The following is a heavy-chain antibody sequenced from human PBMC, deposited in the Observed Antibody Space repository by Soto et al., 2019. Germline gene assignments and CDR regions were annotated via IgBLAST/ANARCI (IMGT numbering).Heavy chain of an antibody. CDR3: ARVGATRGDYYYGMDV. CDR1: AFTFSSYA. Sequence: QVQLVESGGGVVQPGRSLRLSCAASAFTFSSYAMHWVRQAPGKGLEWVAVISYDGSNKYYADSVKGRFTISRDNSKNTLYLQMNSLRAEDTAVYYCARVGATRGDYYYGMDVWGQGTTVTVSS. CDR2: ISYDGSNK. J-gene: IGHJ6*02. D-gene: IGHD3-16*01. V-gene: IGHV3-30-3*01.